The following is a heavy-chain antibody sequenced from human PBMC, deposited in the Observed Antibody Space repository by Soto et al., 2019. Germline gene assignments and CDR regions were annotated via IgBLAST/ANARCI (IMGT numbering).Heavy chain of an antibody. CDR3: VRESTTSGPNWFDT. V-gene: IGHV4-30-2*06. Sequence: SETLSLTCSVSGGSINSGRSSWNWIRQSPGKGLEWTAYIYHSGSTYYNPSLKSRVTISVDRSENQFSLKLTSVTAADTAVYYCVRESTTSGPNWFDTWGPGILVTSPQ. J-gene: IGHJ5*02. D-gene: IGHD1-1*01. CDR1: GGSINSGRSS. CDR2: IYHSGST.